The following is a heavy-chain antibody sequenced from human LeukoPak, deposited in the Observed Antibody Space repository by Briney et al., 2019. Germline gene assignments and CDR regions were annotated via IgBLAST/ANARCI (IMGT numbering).Heavy chain of an antibody. CDR1: KFTFSDSY. J-gene: IGHJ2*01. CDR3: ATLLWVGELRYYYFDL. Sequence: GGSLRLSCAASKFTFSDSYMTWIRQAPGKGLEWVSFITSSGFTIYSADSVKGRFSTSRDNAKKALYLQMNNLRADDTAVYYCATLLWVGELRYYYFDLWGRGTPVTVSS. D-gene: IGHD3-10*01. CDR2: ITSSGFTI. V-gene: IGHV3-11*01.